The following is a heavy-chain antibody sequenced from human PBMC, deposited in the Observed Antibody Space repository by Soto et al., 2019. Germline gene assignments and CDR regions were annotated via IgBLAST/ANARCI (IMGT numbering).Heavy chain of an antibody. CDR1: GGTFSSYT. CDR3: ARDGGGRGYSSGWYPHYYYYYGMDV. Sequence: ASVKVSCKASGGTFSSYTISWVRQAPGQGLEWMGRIIPILGIANYAQKFQGRVTITADKSTSTAYMELSSLRSEDTAVYYCARDGGGRGYSSGWYPHYYYYYGMDVWGQGTTVTVSS. CDR2: IIPILGIA. D-gene: IGHD6-19*01. V-gene: IGHV1-69*04. J-gene: IGHJ6*02.